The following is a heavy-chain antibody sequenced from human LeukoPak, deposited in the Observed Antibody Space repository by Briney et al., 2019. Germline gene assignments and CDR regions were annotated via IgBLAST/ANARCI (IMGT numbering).Heavy chain of an antibody. CDR1: GFTFSSYE. Sequence: GGSLRLSCAASGFTFSSYEVNWVRQAPGKGLEWVSYISSSGSTIYYADSVKGRYTISRDNAKNSLYLQMNSLRAEDTAVYYCARAIEYSSGWYYFDYWGQGTLVTVSS. D-gene: IGHD6-19*01. V-gene: IGHV3-48*03. J-gene: IGHJ4*02. CDR2: ISSSGSTI. CDR3: ARAIEYSSGWYYFDY.